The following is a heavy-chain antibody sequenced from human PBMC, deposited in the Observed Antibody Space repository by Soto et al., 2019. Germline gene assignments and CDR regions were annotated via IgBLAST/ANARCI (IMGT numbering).Heavy chain of an antibody. Sequence: EVQLVESGGGLVQPGGSLRLSCAVSGFTFSNYYMQWVRQGPGKGLVYVARIDFDGRSTFHADSVKGRFTISRDNAKNTLYLQMNSLGAEDTGVYYCARGGSTSWLRALDLWGQGTLVTVSS. V-gene: IGHV3-74*01. J-gene: IGHJ5*02. D-gene: IGHD6-13*01. CDR2: IDFDGRST. CDR1: GFTFSNYY. CDR3: ARGGSTSWLRALDL.